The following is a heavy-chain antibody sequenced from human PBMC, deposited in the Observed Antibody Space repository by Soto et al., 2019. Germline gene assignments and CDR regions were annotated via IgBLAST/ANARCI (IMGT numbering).Heavy chain of an antibody. D-gene: IGHD6-13*01. J-gene: IGHJ4*02. CDR2: ISAYNGNT. V-gene: IGHV1-18*01. CDR3: VAAAGLTLYYFNS. Sequence: QVQLVQSGAEVKKPEASVKVSCKASGYTFTSYGISWLRQAPGQGLEWMGWISAYNGNTHDAQKLQGIVTMTTDTSTSTACMELRSLRSDDTAVYYCVAAAGLTLYYFNSWGQGTLVIVCS. CDR1: GYTFTSYG.